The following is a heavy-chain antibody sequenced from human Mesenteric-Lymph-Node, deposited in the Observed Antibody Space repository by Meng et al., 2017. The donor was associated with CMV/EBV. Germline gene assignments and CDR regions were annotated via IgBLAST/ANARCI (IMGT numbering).Heavy chain of an antibody. V-gene: IGHV1-18*01. J-gene: IGHJ6*02. CDR2: VRPYNGKT. CDR1: GYTLVSYD. CDR3: ARDSVGGNYPSGYYYFYGMDV. Sequence: ASVKVSCKASGYTLVSYDISWVRQAPGQGLEWMGWVRPYNGKTNYAQKFQDRVTMTTDRSTNTAYMELRTLRSDDTAVYYCARDSVGGNYPSGYYYFYGMDVWGQGTPVTVSS. D-gene: IGHD1-26*01.